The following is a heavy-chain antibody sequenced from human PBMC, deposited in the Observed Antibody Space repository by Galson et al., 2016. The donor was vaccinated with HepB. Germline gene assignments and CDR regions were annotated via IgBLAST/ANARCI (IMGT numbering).Heavy chain of an antibody. D-gene: IGHD5-24*01. V-gene: IGHV4-39*01. CDR1: GGSIISSTFY. Sequence: ETLSLTCTVSGGSIISSTFYWDWIRPPPGKGLEWIGSIYYSGSTYSNPSLKSRLTISVDTSKNQFSLKLSSVTAADTAIYYCARRADGYYYYYGMDVWGQGTTVTVSS. CDR2: IYYSGST. CDR3: ARRADGYYYYYGMDV. J-gene: IGHJ6*02.